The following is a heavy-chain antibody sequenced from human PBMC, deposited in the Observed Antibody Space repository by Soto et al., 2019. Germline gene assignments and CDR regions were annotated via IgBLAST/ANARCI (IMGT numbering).Heavy chain of an antibody. CDR1: GYTFTSYG. J-gene: IGHJ4*02. CDR3: VRDSPIGSAFSGHDDIDS. CDR2: IIPMLAIT. D-gene: IGHD5-12*01. V-gene: IGHV1-69*04. Sequence: APVKVSCKASGYTFTSYGISWGRQAPGQGPEWMGRIIPMLAITNYAQKFQGRVTITADKSTTTAYMEVSSLRPEDTAMYYCVRDSPIGSAFSGHDDIDSWGQGTLVTVSS.